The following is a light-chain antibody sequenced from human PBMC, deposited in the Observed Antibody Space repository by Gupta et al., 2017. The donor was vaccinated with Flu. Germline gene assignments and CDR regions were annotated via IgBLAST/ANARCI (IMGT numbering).Light chain of an antibody. V-gene: IGKV1-27*01. CDR2: AAS. CDR3: QKYNSAPWT. J-gene: IGKJ1*01. Sequence: DIQMTQSPSSLSASVGGRVTISCRASQGVSNYLAWYQQKPGKVPKLLIYAASTLQSGVPSRFSGSGSGTDFTLTISSLQPEDVATYYCQKYNSAPWTFGQGTKVEIK. CDR1: QGVSNY.